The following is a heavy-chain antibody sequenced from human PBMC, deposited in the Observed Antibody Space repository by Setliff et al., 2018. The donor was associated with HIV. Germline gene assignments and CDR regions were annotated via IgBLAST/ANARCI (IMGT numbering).Heavy chain of an antibody. Sequence: SSETLSLTCTVSGGSISSGSYYWSWIRQPAGKGLEWIGRIYPRGSTNYNPSLKSRVTISVDTSKNQFSLKLSSVTAEDTAVYYCAREDYYYYGMDVWGQGTTVTVSS. J-gene: IGHJ6*02. CDR1: GGSISSGSYY. CDR2: IYPRGST. V-gene: IGHV4-61*02. CDR3: AREDYYYYGMDV.